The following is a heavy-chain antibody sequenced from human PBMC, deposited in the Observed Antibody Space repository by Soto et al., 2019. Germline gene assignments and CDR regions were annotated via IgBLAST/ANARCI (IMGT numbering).Heavy chain of an antibody. CDR1: GGSISSGDYY. J-gene: IGHJ6*02. Sequence: QVQLQESGPGLVKPSQTLSLTCTVSGGSISSGDYYWSWIRQPPGKGLEWIGYIYYSGSTYYNPSLKSRVTLSVDTSKNQFSLKLSSVTAADTAVYYCARDCGWLLVGGIGMDVWGQGTTVTVSS. CDR2: IYYSGST. CDR3: ARDCGWLLVGGIGMDV. V-gene: IGHV4-30-4*01. D-gene: IGHD3-22*01.